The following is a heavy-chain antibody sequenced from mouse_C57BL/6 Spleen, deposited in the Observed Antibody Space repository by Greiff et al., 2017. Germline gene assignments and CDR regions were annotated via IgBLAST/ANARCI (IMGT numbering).Heavy chain of an antibody. J-gene: IGHJ1*03. V-gene: IGHV1-82*01. CDR1: GFAFSSSG. Sequence: QVQLKQSGPELVKPGASVKISCTASGFAFSSSGMKWVQQRPGKGLEWVGRICTGDGDTNYNGKFKGRGTLIADKASSTAYMQLRSLTSEDSAVYFCARGGEWYFEVWGTGTTVTFS. CDR2: ICTGDGDT. CDR3: ARGGEWYFEV.